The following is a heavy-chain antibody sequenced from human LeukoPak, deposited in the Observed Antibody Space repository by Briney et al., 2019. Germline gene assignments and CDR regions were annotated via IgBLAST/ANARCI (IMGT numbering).Heavy chain of an antibody. V-gene: IGHV3-23*01. CDR2: ISESGSST. D-gene: IGHD6-13*01. J-gene: IGHJ4*02. Sequence: PGGSLRLSCAASGFKFSDYYMSWIRQAPGKGLEWVSGISESGSSTYYADSVKGRFTISRDNSKNTLYLQMNSLRAEDTAVYYCAKMYSSSWYCYFDYWGQGTLVTVSS. CDR1: GFKFSDYY. CDR3: AKMYSSSWYCYFDY.